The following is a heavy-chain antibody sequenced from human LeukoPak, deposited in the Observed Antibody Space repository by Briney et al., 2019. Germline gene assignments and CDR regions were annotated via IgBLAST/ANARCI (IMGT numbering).Heavy chain of an antibody. Sequence: GGSLRLSCAASGFTFSSYWMSWVRQAPGKGLEWVANIKQDGSEKYYVDSVKGRFTISRDNAKNSLYLQMNSLRAEDTAVYYSARESVPAATTEAGDWGEGSLVTVSS. CDR1: GFTFSSYW. D-gene: IGHD2-2*01. CDR3: ARESVPAATTEAGD. CDR2: IKQDGSEK. J-gene: IGHJ4*02. V-gene: IGHV3-7*01.